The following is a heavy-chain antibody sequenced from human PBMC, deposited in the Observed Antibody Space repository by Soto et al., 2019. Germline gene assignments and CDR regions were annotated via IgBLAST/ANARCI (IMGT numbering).Heavy chain of an antibody. CDR2: IYSSGST. J-gene: IGHJ4*02. CDR3: ARQYSSSWYYHY. Sequence: SETLSLTCTVSGGSISTYYWSWIRQSPGKRLEWIGYIYSSGSTNYNPSLKSRVTMSVDTSKNQFSLKLSSVTAADTAVYYCARQYSSSWYYHYWGQGTLVTVSS. D-gene: IGHD6-13*01. CDR1: GGSISTYY. V-gene: IGHV4-59*08.